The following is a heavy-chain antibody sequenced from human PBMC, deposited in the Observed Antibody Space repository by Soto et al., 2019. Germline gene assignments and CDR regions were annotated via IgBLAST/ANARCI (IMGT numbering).Heavy chain of an antibody. CDR3: ARVFYDFWSGYRYYFDY. D-gene: IGHD3-3*01. J-gene: IGHJ4*02. Sequence: PSETLSLTCAVYGGSFSCYYWSWIRQPPGKGLEWIGEINHSGSTNYNPSLKSRVTISVDTSKNQFSLKLSSVTAADTAVYYCARVFYDFWSGYRYYFDYWGQGTLVTVSS. CDR2: INHSGST. CDR1: GGSFSCYY. V-gene: IGHV4-34*01.